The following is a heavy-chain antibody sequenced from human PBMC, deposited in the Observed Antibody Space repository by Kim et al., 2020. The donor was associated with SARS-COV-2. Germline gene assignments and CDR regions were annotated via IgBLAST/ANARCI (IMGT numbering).Heavy chain of an antibody. Sequence: YAQKVQGRGTMTRDTSTSTVYMELSSLRSEDTAVYYCARDQASSGSYYNYWGQGTLVTVSS. V-gene: IGHV1-46*01. D-gene: IGHD1-26*01. CDR3: ARDQASSGSYYNY. J-gene: IGHJ4*02.